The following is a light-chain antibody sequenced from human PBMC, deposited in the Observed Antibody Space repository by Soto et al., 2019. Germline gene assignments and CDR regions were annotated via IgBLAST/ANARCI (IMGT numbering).Light chain of an antibody. CDR3: QQYASSPLT. CDR2: GAS. Sequence: EIVLTQSPGTLSLSPGERATLSCRASQSVGRNYLAWYQQKPGQALRLLIYGASSRATGIPDRFSGSGSGTDFTLTISRLEPEDFAVYYCQQYASSPLTFGGGTEVEIK. J-gene: IGKJ4*01. CDR1: QSVGRNY. V-gene: IGKV3-20*01.